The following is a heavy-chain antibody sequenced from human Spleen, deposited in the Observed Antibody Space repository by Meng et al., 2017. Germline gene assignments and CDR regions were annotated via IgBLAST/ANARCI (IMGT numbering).Heavy chain of an antibody. Sequence: GQPQPLGAGLLKPSGTLSLACVVSGGSFSDYYWSWIRQPPGKGLEWIGEINHSGSTNYNPSLESRATISVDTSQNNLSLKLSSVTAADSAVYYCARGPTTMAHDFDYWGQGTLVTVSS. J-gene: IGHJ4*02. CDR2: INHSGST. CDR1: GGSFSDYY. D-gene: IGHD4-11*01. CDR3: ARGPTTMAHDFDY. V-gene: IGHV4-34*01.